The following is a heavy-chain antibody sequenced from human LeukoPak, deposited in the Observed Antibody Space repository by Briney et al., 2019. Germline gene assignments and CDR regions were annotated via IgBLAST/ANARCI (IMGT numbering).Heavy chain of an antibody. Sequence: GGSLRLSCAASGFTFSAYSMNWVRQAPEKGLEWASYIGSSSSPIYYADSVKGRFTISRDNAKNSLYLQMDSLRAEDTAVYYCARDQAYSFDYWGQGTLVTVSS. CDR1: GFTFSAYS. D-gene: IGHD4-11*01. J-gene: IGHJ4*02. CDR2: IGSSSSPI. CDR3: ARDQAYSFDY. V-gene: IGHV3-48*01.